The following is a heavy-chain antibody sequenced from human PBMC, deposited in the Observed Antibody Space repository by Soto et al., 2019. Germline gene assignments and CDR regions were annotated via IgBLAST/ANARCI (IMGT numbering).Heavy chain of an antibody. Sequence: EVQLLESGGGLVQPGGSLRLSCAASGFTFSSYAMSWVRQAPGKGLEWVSGISDSGGSTYYADSVKGRFTISRDNAKNSLYLQMNSLRAEDTAVYYCARVALLRGGIVVVPAAITRSYYYYGMDVWGQGTTVTVSS. CDR2: ISDSGGST. CDR3: ARVALLRGGIVVVPAAITRSYYYYGMDV. CDR1: GFTFSSYA. J-gene: IGHJ6*02. D-gene: IGHD2-2*01. V-gene: IGHV3-23*01.